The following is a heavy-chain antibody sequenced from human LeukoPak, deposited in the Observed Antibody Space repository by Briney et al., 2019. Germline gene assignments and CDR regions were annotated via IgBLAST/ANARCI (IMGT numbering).Heavy chain of an antibody. V-gene: IGHV4-39*01. D-gene: IGHD3-10*01. CDR1: GGSLSSDSYY. Sequence: SSETLSLTCTVSGGSLSSDSYYWGWIRQPPGKGLEWLGSINYSGTTYYNPSLKSRVTIPVDTSKNQFSLKVSSVTAADTAVYYCARRVPSGSGSYDFDYWGQGTLVTVSS. CDR3: ARRVPSGSGSYDFDY. J-gene: IGHJ4*02. CDR2: INYSGTT.